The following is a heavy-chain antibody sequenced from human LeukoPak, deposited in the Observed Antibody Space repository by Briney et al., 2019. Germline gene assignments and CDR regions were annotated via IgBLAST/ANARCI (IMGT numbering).Heavy chain of an antibody. J-gene: IGHJ4*02. Sequence: GGSLRLSCAASGFTFSNYWMSWVRQAPGKGLEGVAHIKQDGSEKYYVDSVKGRFTISRDNAKNSLYLQMNSLRGEDTAVYYCARALVGATDWGQGTLVTVSS. CDR1: GFTFSNYW. D-gene: IGHD1-26*01. CDR3: ARALVGATD. V-gene: IGHV3-7*05. CDR2: IKQDGSEK.